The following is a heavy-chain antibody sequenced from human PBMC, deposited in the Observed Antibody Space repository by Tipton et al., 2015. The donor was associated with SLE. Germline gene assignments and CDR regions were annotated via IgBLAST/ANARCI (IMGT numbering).Heavy chain of an antibody. V-gene: IGHV4-39*07. J-gene: IGHJ4*02. CDR3: ARDRVLFDF. CDR1: GGSISSSSFY. D-gene: IGHD4/OR15-4a*01. Sequence: PGLVKPSGTLSLTCTVSGGSISSSSFYWGWIRQPPGKGLDWIGSLFHSGNTYYNPSMKSRVTISIDTSKNQFSLKLTSVTAADSAVHYCARDRVLFDFWGQGTLVTVSS. CDR2: LFHSGNT.